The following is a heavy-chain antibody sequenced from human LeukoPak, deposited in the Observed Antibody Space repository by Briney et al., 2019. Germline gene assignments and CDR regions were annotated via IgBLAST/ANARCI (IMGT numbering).Heavy chain of an antibody. CDR2: INHSGST. Sequence: SETLSLTCAVYGGSFSGYYWSWIRQPPGKGLEWIGEINHSGSTNYNPSLKSRVTISVDTSKNQFSLKLSSVTAADTAVYYCARGRGTVTAVYSWFDPWGQGTLVTVSS. CDR1: GGSFSGYY. D-gene: IGHD4-17*01. CDR3: ARGRGTVTAVYSWFDP. V-gene: IGHV4-34*01. J-gene: IGHJ5*02.